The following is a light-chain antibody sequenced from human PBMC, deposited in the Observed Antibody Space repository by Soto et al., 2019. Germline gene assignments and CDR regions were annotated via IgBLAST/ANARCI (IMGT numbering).Light chain of an antibody. V-gene: IGKV3-20*01. CDR1: QSVSSSY. CDR2: GTS. Sequence: EIVLTQSPGTLSLSPGERATLSCSASQSVSSSYLAWYQQKPGQAPRLLIYGTSKRATGIPDRFSGSGSGTDFTLTISRLEPEDFAVYYCQQYDRSPWTFGQGTKVELK. J-gene: IGKJ1*01. CDR3: QQYDRSPWT.